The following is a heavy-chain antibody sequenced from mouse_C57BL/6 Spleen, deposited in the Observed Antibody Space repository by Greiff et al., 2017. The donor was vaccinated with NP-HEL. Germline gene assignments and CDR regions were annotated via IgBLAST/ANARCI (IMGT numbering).Heavy chain of an antibody. CDR3: VRDYYGSSWFAY. Sequence: EVKLVESGGGLVQPKGSLKLSCAASGFSFNTYAMNWVRQAPGKGLEWVARIRSKSNNYATYYADSVKDRFTISRDDSESMLYLQMNNLKTEDTAMYYCVRDYYGSSWFAYWGQGTLVTVSA. J-gene: IGHJ3*01. V-gene: IGHV10-1*01. CDR2: IRSKSNNYAT. CDR1: GFSFNTYA. D-gene: IGHD1-1*01.